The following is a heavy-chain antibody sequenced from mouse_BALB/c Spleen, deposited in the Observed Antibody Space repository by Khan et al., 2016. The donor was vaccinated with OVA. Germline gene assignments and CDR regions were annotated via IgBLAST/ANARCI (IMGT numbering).Heavy chain of an antibody. Sequence: VELVESGPGLVAPSQSLSITCTVSGFSLISYGVNWVRQPPGKGLEWLGVIWGDGNTNYHSALISRLSISKDNSKSQVFLKLNSLQTDDTATYYCAKFDGIFYAVDYWGQGTSVTVSS. V-gene: IGHV2-3*01. D-gene: IGHD2-3*01. J-gene: IGHJ4*01. CDR3: AKFDGIFYAVDY. CDR2: IWGDGNT. CDR1: GFSLISYG.